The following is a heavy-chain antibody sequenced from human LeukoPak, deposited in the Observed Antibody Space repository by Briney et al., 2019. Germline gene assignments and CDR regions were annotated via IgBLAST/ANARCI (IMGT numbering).Heavy chain of an antibody. V-gene: IGHV3-7*03. CDR2: IKKDGSEK. CDR3: ARDAGRAGDAFDI. D-gene: IGHD1-26*01. Sequence: GGSLRLSCAASGFTFRSYWMSWVRQSPGKGLEWVASIKKDGSEKYYVDSVKGRFTVSRDNAKNPLYLQMNSLRVEDTAMYYCARDAGRAGDAFDIWGQGTMVTVSS. CDR1: GFTFRSYW. J-gene: IGHJ3*02.